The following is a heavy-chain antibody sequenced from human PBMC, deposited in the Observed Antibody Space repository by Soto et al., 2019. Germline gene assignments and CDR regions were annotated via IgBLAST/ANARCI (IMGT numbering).Heavy chain of an antibody. D-gene: IGHD6-13*01. CDR3: ARPTGAAAGTRWFDP. CDR1: GYTFTSYA. Sequence: ASVKVSCKASGYTFTSYAMHWVRQAPGQRLEWMGWINAGNGNTKYSQKFQGRVTITRDTSASTAYMELSSLRSEDTAVYYCARPTGAAAGTRWFDPWGQGTLVTVSS. J-gene: IGHJ5*02. V-gene: IGHV1-3*01. CDR2: INAGNGNT.